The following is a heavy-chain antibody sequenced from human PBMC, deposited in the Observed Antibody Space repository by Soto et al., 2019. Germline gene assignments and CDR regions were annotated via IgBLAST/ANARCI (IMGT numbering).Heavy chain of an antibody. CDR2: IKQDGSEK. J-gene: IGHJ6*02. CDR3: ARDYYYGSGLYGMDV. D-gene: IGHD3-10*01. V-gene: IGHV3-7*01. Sequence: PGGSLRLSCAASGFTFSSYWMSWVRQAPGKGLEWVANIKQDGSEKYYADSVKGRFTISRDNTKNSLYLQMNSLRAEDTAVYYYARDYYYGSGLYGMDVWGQGTTVTVSS. CDR1: GFTFSSYW.